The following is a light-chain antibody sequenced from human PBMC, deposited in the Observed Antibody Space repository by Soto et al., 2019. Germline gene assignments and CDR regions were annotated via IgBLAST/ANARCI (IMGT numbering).Light chain of an antibody. V-gene: IGKV1-9*01. CDR3: QQLHTYPYT. CDR1: QDVSTY. J-gene: IGKJ2*01. CDR2: PAS. Sequence: DIHLTQSPSFLSASVGDRVTVTCRASQDVSTYLAWFQQKPGKAPQLLVYPASTLQGGVPSRFSGRGSGTEFSLTISSXQPEDFATYYCQQLHTYPYTFGQGTKVDIK.